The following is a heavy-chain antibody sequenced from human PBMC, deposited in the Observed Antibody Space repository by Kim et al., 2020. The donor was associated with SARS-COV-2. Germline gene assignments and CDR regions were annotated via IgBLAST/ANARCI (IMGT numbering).Heavy chain of an antibody. V-gene: IGHV1-2*04. J-gene: IGHJ4*02. D-gene: IGHD3-10*01. CDR2: INPNSGGT. Sequence: ASVKVSCKAFGYTFTGYYMHWVRQAPGQGLEWMGWINPNSGGTNYAQKFQGWVTMTRDTSISTAYMELSRLRSDDTAVYYCARVKGSGSYYLSYWGQGTLVTVSS. CDR1: GYTFTGYY. CDR3: ARVKGSGSYYLSY.